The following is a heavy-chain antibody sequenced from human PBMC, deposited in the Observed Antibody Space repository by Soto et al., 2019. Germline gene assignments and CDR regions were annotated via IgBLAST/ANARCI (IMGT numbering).Heavy chain of an antibody. J-gene: IGHJ6*02. CDR3: AKDMSIAARGMDV. Sequence: PGGSLRLSCAASGFTFDDYAMHWVRQAPGKGLEWVSGISWNSGSIGYADSVKGRFTISRDNAKNSLYLQMNSLRAEDTALYYCAKDMSIAARGMDVWGQGTTVTVSS. CDR1: GFTFDDYA. V-gene: IGHV3-9*01. CDR2: ISWNSGSI. D-gene: IGHD6-6*01.